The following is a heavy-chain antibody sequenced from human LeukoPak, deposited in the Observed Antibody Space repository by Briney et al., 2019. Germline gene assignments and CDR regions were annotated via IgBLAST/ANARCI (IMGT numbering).Heavy chain of an antibody. CDR1: GFTFSSYS. J-gene: IGHJ4*02. CDR2: ISSNSSYI. Sequence: GGSLRLSCAASGFTFSSYSMNWVRQAPGKGLEWVSSISSNSSYIYYADSVKGRFTISRDNAKNSLYLQMNSLRAEDTAVYYCARAERREMIFDYWGQGTLVTVSS. V-gene: IGHV3-21*01. D-gene: IGHD5-24*01. CDR3: ARAERREMIFDY.